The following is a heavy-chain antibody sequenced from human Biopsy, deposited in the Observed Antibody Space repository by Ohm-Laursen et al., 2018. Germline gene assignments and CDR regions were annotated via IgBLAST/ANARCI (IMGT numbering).Heavy chain of an antibody. CDR2: VYYSGTT. Sequence: GTLSLTCTVSDGSISSDWWSWIRQTPGKGLEWIGYVYYSGTTTYNPSLRSRVTISVDTSMNQIPLRLQSVTAADTAIYYCTRATNSTGWPYYYFYGMDIWGQGTTVTVSS. CDR3: TRATNSTGWPYYYFYGMDI. J-gene: IGHJ6*02. CDR1: DGSISSDW. D-gene: IGHD2/OR15-2a*01. V-gene: IGHV4-59*01.